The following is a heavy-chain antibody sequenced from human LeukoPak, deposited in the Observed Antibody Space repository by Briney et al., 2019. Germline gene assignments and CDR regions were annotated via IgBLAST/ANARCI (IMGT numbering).Heavy chain of an antibody. Sequence: ASVKVSCKASGYTFTSYGISWVRQAPGQGLEWMGWISAYNGNTNYAQKLQGRVTMTTDTSTSTAYMELRSLRPDDTAVYYCARAARCSGGSCRQIYFDYWGQGTLVTVSS. CDR3: ARAARCSGGSCRQIYFDY. D-gene: IGHD2-15*01. CDR1: GYTFTSYG. CDR2: ISAYNGNT. V-gene: IGHV1-18*01. J-gene: IGHJ4*02.